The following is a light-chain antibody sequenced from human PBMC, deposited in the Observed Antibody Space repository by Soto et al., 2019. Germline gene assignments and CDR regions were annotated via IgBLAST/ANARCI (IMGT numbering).Light chain of an antibody. CDR3: GTWDSSLRVVV. J-gene: IGLJ2*01. V-gene: IGLV2-8*01. CDR2: EVS. CDR1: SSDVGGYNY. Sequence: QSALTQPPSASGSPGQSVTISCTGTSSDVGGYNYVSWYQQHPGKAPKLMIYEVSQRPSGVPDRFSGSKSGTSATLGITGLQTGDEAYYYCGTWDSSLRVVVFGGGTKLTVL.